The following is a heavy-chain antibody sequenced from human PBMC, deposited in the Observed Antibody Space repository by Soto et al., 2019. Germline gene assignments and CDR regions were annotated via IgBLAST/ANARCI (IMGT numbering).Heavy chain of an antibody. CDR1: GGTFSSYT. Sequence: QVQLVQSGAEVKKPGSSVKVSCKASGGTFSSYTISWVRQAPGQGLEWMGRIIPILGIANYAQKFQGRVTITADKSTSTAYMELSSLRSEDTAVYYCASDPRGSYYFDYWGQGTLVTVSS. V-gene: IGHV1-69*02. CDR2: IIPILGIA. D-gene: IGHD1-26*01. CDR3: ASDPRGSYYFDY. J-gene: IGHJ4*02.